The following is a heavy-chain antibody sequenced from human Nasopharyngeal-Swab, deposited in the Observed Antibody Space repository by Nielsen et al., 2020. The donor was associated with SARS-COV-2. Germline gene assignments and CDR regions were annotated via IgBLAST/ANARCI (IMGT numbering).Heavy chain of an antibody. J-gene: IGHJ4*02. CDR2: ISAYNGNT. CDR1: GYTFTGYY. CDR3: ATGYAYCGGDCFIDY. V-gene: IGHV1-18*04. D-gene: IGHD2-21*02. Sequence: ASVKVSCKASGYTFTGYYMHWVRQAPGQGLEWMGWISAYNGNTNYAQKLQGRVTMTTDTSTSTAYMELRSLRSEDTAVYYCATGYAYCGGDCFIDYWGQGTLVTVSS.